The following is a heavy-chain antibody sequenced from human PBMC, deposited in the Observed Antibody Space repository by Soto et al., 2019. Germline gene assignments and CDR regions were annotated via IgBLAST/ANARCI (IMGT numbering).Heavy chain of an antibody. CDR2: IYYSGST. CDR1: GGSISSSSYY. D-gene: IGHD3-10*01. Sequence: PSETLSLTCTVSGGSISSSSYYWGWIRQPTGKGLEWIGSIYYSGSTYYNPSLKSRVTISVDTSKNQFSLKLSSVTAADTAVYYCARGPSSDSGIYYYYGMDVWGQGTTVTVSS. CDR3: ARGPSSDSGIYYYYGMDV. V-gene: IGHV4-39*01. J-gene: IGHJ6*02.